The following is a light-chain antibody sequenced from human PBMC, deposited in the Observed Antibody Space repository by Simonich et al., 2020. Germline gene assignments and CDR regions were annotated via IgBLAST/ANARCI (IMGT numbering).Light chain of an antibody. CDR1: QSVLNSSNNKNY. J-gene: IGKJ2*01. CDR3: QQYYSTPYT. V-gene: IGKV4-1*01. Sequence: DIVMTQSPDSLAVSLGERATINCKYSQSVLNSSNNKNYLAWYQQKTGQPPKLLIYWASTRESGVPDRFSGSGSGTDFTLTISSLQAEDVAVYYCQQYYSTPYTFGQGTKLEIK. CDR2: WAS.